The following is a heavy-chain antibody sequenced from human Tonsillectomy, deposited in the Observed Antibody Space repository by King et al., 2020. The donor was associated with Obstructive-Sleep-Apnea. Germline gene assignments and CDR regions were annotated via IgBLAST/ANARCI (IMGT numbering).Heavy chain of an antibody. CDR3: AHDRYRITMIVEVITSISDF. J-gene: IGHJ6*02. D-gene: IGHD3-22*01. CDR2: MGDSDSNT. CDR1: GFDFSTFA. V-gene: IGHV3-23*04. Sequence: VQLVESGGGLVQPGGSLRLSCAASGFDFSTFAMSWVRQAPGKGLEWVSTMGDSDSNTDYADSVKGRFTVSRDNSKNTLYLQMNSLRAEDTGVYFCAHDRYRITMIVEVITSISDFWGQGTTVSVS.